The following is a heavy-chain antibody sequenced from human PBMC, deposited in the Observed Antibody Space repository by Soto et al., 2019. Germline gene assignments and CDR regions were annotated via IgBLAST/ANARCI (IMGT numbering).Heavy chain of an antibody. D-gene: IGHD2-2*01. CDR3: ARAPFVVVPAAMGWFDP. CDR1: GFTFSSYS. CDR2: ISSSSSYI. Sequence: PGGSLRLSCAATGFTFSSYSMNWVRQAPGKGLEWVSYISSSSSYIYYADSVKGRFTISRDNAKNSLYLQMNSLRAEDTAVYYCARAPFVVVPAAMGWFDPWGQGTLVTVSS. V-gene: IGHV3-21*05. J-gene: IGHJ5*02.